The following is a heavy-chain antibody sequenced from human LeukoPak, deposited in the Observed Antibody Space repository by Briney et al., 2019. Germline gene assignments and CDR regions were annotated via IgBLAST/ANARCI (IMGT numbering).Heavy chain of an antibody. D-gene: IGHD5-24*01. Sequence: GGSLRLSCAVSGFIVRSNYMSWVRQAPGKGLEWVSVIYSGGTTYYADSVKGRFIISRDNSKNTLYLQMNTLRAEDTAMYYCTRLRDGYDSDYWGQGTLVTVSS. CDR2: IYSGGTT. CDR1: GFIVRSNY. V-gene: IGHV3-53*01. J-gene: IGHJ4*02. CDR3: TRLRDGYDSDY.